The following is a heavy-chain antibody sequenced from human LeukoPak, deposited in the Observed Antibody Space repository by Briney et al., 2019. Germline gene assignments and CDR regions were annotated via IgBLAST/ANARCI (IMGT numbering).Heavy chain of an antibody. CDR2: IYIGRIYTSGST. J-gene: IGHJ4*02. V-gene: IGHV4-4*07. D-gene: IGHD1-20*01. Sequence: SETLSLTCTVSGGSISDYYWSWIRQPAGRGLEWIGRIYIGRIYTSGSTDYKSSLKSRVTVSEDTSKNQFSLKLRSVTAADTAVYYCARGGDNWNDPFDYWGQGTLVTVSS. CDR1: GGSISDYY. CDR3: ARGGDNWNDPFDY.